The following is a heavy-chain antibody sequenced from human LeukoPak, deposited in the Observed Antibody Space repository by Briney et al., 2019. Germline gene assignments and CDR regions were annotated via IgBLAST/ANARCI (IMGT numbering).Heavy chain of an antibody. CDR2: INPSGGST. CDR1: GYTFTSYY. CDR3: AREGRLDCSSTSCYLDAFDI. J-gene: IGHJ3*02. D-gene: IGHD2-2*01. Sequence: ASVKVSCKASGYTFTSYYMHWVRQAPGQGLEWMGIINPSGGSTSYAQKFQGRVTMTRDTSTSTVYTELSSLRSEDTAVYYCAREGRLDCSSTSCYLDAFDIWGHGTMVTVSS. V-gene: IGHV1-46*03.